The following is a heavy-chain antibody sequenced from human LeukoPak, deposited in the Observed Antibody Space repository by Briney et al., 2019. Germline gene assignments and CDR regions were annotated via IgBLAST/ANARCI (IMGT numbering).Heavy chain of an antibody. D-gene: IGHD3-9*01. Sequence: QTXSLTCTVSGGSISSGDYYWSWIRQPPGKGLEXXXYXYYSGSTYYNPSLKSRVTISVDTSKTQFSLKLSSVTAADTAVYYCARGIEGYYDIPYYFDYWGQGTLVTVSS. J-gene: IGHJ4*02. CDR2: XYYSGST. V-gene: IGHV4-30-4*01. CDR3: ARGIEGYYDIPYYFDY. CDR1: GGSISSGDYY.